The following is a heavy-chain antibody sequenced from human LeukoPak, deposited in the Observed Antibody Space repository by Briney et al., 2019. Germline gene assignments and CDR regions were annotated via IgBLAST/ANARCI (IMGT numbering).Heavy chain of an antibody. CDR3: ARDRDYYDSSGYYYGWLGAFDI. D-gene: IGHD3-22*01. Sequence: GASVKVSCKASGYTFTSYGISWVRQAPGQGLEWMGWISAYNGNTNCAQKFQGRVTITADKSTSTAYMELRSLRSDDTAVYYCARDRDYYDSSGYYYGWLGAFDIWGQGTMVTVSS. CDR1: GYTFTSYG. CDR2: ISAYNGNT. J-gene: IGHJ3*02. V-gene: IGHV1-18*01.